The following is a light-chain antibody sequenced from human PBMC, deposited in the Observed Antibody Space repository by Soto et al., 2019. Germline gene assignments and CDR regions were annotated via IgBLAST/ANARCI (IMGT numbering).Light chain of an antibody. J-gene: IGKJ1*01. CDR1: QGIIND. Sequence: IQMTQSPSSLSASVGDRVTITCRASQGIINDLAWFQQKPGKAPKLLIYDASSLEGGVPSRFSGSGSGTEFTLTISGLQPDDFATYYCQQYNSFSWTFGQGTKVDIK. CDR3: QQYNSFSWT. V-gene: IGKV1-13*02. CDR2: DAS.